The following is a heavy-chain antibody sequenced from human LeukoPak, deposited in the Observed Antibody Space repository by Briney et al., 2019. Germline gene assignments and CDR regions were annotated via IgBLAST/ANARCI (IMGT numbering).Heavy chain of an antibody. CDR2: INPNSGGT. CDR1: GYTFTGYY. D-gene: IGHD6-13*01. J-gene: IGHJ4*02. Sequence: ASVKVSCKASGYTFTGYYMHWVRQAPGQGLEWMGWINPNSGGTNYAQKFQGRVTMTRDTSISTAYMELSRLRSDDTAVYYCARDLSSSWYLSREQRDYWGQGTLVTVSS. V-gene: IGHV1-2*02. CDR3: ARDLSSSWYLSREQRDY.